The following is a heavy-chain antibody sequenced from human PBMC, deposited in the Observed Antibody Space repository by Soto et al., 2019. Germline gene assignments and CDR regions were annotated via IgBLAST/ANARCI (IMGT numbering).Heavy chain of an antibody. CDR3: ARVWGDCTGGTCNSLGWIDP. V-gene: IGHV4-59*01. J-gene: IGHJ5*02. Sequence: SETLSLTCNVSGGSISSNYWSWIRQPPGEGLEWVGYIYNSGGIKYNPSLKSRVTMSVDTSKNQFSLKLSSVTAADTAVYYCARVWGDCTGGTCNSLGWIDPWGQGTLVTVSS. D-gene: IGHD2-8*02. CDR1: GGSISSNY. CDR2: IYNSGGI.